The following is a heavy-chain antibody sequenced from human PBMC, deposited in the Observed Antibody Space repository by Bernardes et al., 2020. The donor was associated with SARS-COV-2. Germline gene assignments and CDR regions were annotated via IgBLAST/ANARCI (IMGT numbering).Heavy chain of an antibody. J-gene: IGHJ4*02. CDR1: GFTCSAYK. CDR3: ARVSSSGIDY. CDR2: ISSSSDSI. D-gene: IGHD6-13*01. V-gene: IGHV3-21*01. Sequence: WGSLRLSCAASGFTCSAYKMTWVRQAPGKGLEWVSSISSSSDSIYYADSVKGRFTISSDNAKNSLYLQMNSLRAEDTAVYYCARVSSSGIDYWGQGTLVTVSS.